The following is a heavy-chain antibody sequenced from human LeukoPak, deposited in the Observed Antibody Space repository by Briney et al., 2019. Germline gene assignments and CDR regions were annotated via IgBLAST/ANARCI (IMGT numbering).Heavy chain of an antibody. CDR1: GGSISGYY. CDR3: ARLASSGWSHCDY. Sequence: SETLSLTCTVSGGSISGYYWSWIRQPPGKGPEWIGYIYYSGSTNYSPSLKSRVTISVDTSKNQFSLKMNSVTAADTAVYYCARLASSGWSHCDYWGQGTLVTVSS. D-gene: IGHD6-19*01. CDR2: IYYSGST. V-gene: IGHV4-59*08. J-gene: IGHJ4*02.